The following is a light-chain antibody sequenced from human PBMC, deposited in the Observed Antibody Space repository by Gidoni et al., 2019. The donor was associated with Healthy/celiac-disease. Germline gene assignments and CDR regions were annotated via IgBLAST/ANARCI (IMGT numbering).Light chain of an antibody. Sequence: SVLTQSASAPGTPGQRVTISCSGSSSNIGSNTVNWYQQLPGTAPKLLIYSNNQRPSGVPDRFSGSKSGTSASLAISGLQSEDEADYYCAAWDDSLNGPVFGGGTKLTVL. J-gene: IGLJ2*01. CDR1: SSNIGSNT. CDR2: SNN. V-gene: IGLV1-44*01. CDR3: AAWDDSLNGPV.